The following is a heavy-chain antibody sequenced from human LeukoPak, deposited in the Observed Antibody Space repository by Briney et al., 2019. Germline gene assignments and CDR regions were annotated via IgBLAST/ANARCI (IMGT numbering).Heavy chain of an antibody. CDR3: ARERGRGVISPYFDS. J-gene: IGHJ4*02. V-gene: IGHV3-66*01. D-gene: IGHD3-10*01. CDR2: IYSGGDT. Sequence: GGSLRLSCAASGFTVSSNYMSWVRQAPGKGLEWVSVIYSGGDTYYADSVKGRFTISRDNSKNTLYLQMSSLRAEDTALYFCARERGRGVISPYFDSWGQGTLVTVSS. CDR1: GFTVSSNY.